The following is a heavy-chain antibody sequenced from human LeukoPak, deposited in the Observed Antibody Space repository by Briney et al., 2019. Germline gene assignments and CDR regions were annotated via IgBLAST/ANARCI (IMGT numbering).Heavy chain of an antibody. Sequence: ASVTVSCKASGYTFTGYYMHWVRQAPGQGLEWMGWIKPNNGGTNYAQKFQGRVTMTRDTSISTAYMELTRLRSDDTAVYYCARDNGDYWFDYWGQGTLVTVSS. J-gene: IGHJ4*02. CDR3: ARDNGDYWFDY. CDR2: IKPNNGGT. D-gene: IGHD4-17*01. CDR1: GYTFTGYY. V-gene: IGHV1-2*02.